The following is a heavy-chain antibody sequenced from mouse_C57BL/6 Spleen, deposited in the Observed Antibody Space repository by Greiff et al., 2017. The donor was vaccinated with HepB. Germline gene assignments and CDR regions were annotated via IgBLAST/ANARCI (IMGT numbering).Heavy chain of an antibody. CDR3: ARAGYYGSWDY. D-gene: IGHD1-1*01. J-gene: IGHJ2*01. CDR2: IHPNSGST. V-gene: IGHV1-64*01. Sequence: VQLQQPGAELVKPGASVKLSCKASGYTFTSYWMHWVKQRPGQGLEWIGMIHPNSGSTNYNEKFKSKATLTVDKSSSTAYMQISSLTSEDSAVYYCARAGYYGSWDYWGQGTTLTVSS. CDR1: GYTFTSYW.